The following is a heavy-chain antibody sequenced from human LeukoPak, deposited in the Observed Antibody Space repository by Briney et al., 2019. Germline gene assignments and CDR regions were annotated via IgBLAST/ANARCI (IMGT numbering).Heavy chain of an antibody. Sequence: GGSLRLSCAASGFTFSNYAMSWVRQAPGKGLEWVSAISGSGDSTNYADSVKGRFTISRDNSKNTLYLQMNSLRAEDTAVYYCAKDPHVLRFLEWLSAFDYWGQGTLVTVSS. CDR3: AKDPHVLRFLEWLSAFDY. V-gene: IGHV3-23*01. J-gene: IGHJ4*02. CDR1: GFTFSNYA. CDR2: ISGSGDST. D-gene: IGHD3-3*01.